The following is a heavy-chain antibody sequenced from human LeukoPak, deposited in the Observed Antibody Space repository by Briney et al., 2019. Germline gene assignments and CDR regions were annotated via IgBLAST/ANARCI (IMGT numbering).Heavy chain of an antibody. D-gene: IGHD5-12*01. Sequence: SETLSLTCTVSGGSISSYSWSWIRQPAGKGLEWIGRIYTSGSTNYNPSLKSRVTMSVYTSKNQFSLKLSSVTAADTGLYYCARAHGGYVSFDYWGQGTLVTVSS. V-gene: IGHV4-4*07. CDR2: IYTSGST. CDR1: GGSISSYS. CDR3: ARAHGGYVSFDY. J-gene: IGHJ4*02.